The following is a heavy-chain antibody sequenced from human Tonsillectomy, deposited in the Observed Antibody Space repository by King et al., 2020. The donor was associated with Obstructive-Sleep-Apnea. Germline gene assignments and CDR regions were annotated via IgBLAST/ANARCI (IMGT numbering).Heavy chain of an antibody. J-gene: IGHJ4*02. CDR3: ARGPAVAGRYYFDY. V-gene: IGHV3-7*03. D-gene: IGHD6-19*01. CDR1: GFTFSNYW. Sequence: VQLVESGGGLVQPGGSLRLSCAASGFTFSNYWMTWVRQAPGKGLEWVANIKQDGSDKYYVDSVKGRFTFSRDNAENSLFLQMNSLRAEDTAVYYCARGPAVAGRYYFDYWGQGTLGTVSS. CDR2: IKQDGSDK.